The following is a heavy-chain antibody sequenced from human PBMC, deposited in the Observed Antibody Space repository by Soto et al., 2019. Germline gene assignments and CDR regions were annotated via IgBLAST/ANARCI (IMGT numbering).Heavy chain of an antibody. CDR2: ISYDGSNK. Sequence: GGSLRLSCAASGFTFSSYAMHWVRQAPGKGLEWVAVISYDGSNKYYADSVKGRFTISRDNSKNTLYLQMNSLRAEDTAVYYCARGGSGSFKDAAFDIWGQGTMVTVSS. V-gene: IGHV3-30-3*01. CDR1: GFTFSSYA. D-gene: IGHD2-15*01. CDR3: ARGGSGSFKDAAFDI. J-gene: IGHJ3*02.